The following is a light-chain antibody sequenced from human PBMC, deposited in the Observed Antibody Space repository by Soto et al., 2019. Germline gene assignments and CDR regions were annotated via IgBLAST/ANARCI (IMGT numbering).Light chain of an antibody. CDR2: EVD. CDR1: SSDVGGSNY. V-gene: IGLV2-14*01. CDR3: SSYTASNTLEV. Sequence: QSALIQPASVSGSPGQSITISCTGTSSDVGGSNYVSWFQHHPHRAPKLLIYEVDYRPSGVSNRFSGSKSGNTASLTSSGLQAEDEADYYCSSYTASNTLEVFGFGTKLTVL. J-gene: IGLJ1*01.